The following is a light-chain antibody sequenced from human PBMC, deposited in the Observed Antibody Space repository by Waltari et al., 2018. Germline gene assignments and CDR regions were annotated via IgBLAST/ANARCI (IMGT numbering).Light chain of an antibody. CDR3: SSYTSSYTHV. Sequence: LTPPPSASGSSARQATISSSAGTSSVGGGYHDVSWYQQHPGKAPKLMIYDVSKRPSGVSNRFSGSKSGNTASLTISGLQAEDEADYYCSSYTSSYTHVFGAGTKLTVL. CDR2: DVS. V-gene: IGLV2-14*01. J-gene: IGLJ2*01. CDR1: SSVGGGYHD.